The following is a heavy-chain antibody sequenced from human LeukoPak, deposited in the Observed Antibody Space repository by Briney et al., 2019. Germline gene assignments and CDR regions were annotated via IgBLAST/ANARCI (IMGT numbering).Heavy chain of an antibody. CDR1: GGSFSGYY. J-gene: IGHJ4*02. D-gene: IGHD3-10*01. V-gene: IGHV4-34*01. CDR2: INHSGST. Sequence: SETLSLTCAVYGGSFSGYYWSWIRQPPGKGLEWIGEINHSGSTNYNPSLKSRVTISVDTSKNQFSLTLSSVTAADTAVYYCARRATNSRITMVRGVIVAANNHHFDYWGQGTLVTVSS. CDR3: ARRATNSRITMVRGVIVAANNHHFDY.